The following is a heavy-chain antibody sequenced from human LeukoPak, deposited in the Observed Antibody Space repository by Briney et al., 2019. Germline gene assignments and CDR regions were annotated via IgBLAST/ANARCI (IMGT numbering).Heavy chain of an antibody. Sequence: PGGSLRLSCAASGFTVDDYGMSWVRQAPGKGLEWVSGINWNGGSTGYADSAKGRFTISRDNAKNSLYLQMNSLRAEDTAVYYCAELGITMIGGVWGKGTTVTITS. V-gene: IGHV3-20*04. CDR3: AELGITMIGGV. CDR2: INWNGGST. J-gene: IGHJ6*04. D-gene: IGHD3-10*02. CDR1: GFTVDDYG.